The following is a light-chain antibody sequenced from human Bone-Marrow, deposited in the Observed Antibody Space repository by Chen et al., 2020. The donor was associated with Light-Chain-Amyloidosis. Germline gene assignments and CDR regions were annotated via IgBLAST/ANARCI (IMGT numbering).Light chain of an antibody. CDR1: QDIGNW. V-gene: IGKV1-12*01. J-gene: IGKJ4*01. CDR3: QLSNTFPLI. CDR2: TVS. Sequence: DIQLTPSPSSVSASVGDRVTISRRASQDIGNWLAWYQQRPGAAPSLLVYTVSTLQNGVPSRFSGSGSGTDFTLTISSRQPEDCGTYYCQLSNTFPLIFGGGTRV.